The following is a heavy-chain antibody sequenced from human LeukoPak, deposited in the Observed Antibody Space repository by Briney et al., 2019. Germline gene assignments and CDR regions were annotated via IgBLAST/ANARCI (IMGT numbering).Heavy chain of an antibody. D-gene: IGHD5-18*01. CDR2: ISGSGGST. V-gene: IGHV3-23*01. CDR3: AKASGYSYGSLDY. Sequence: PGGSLRLSCAASGFTFSSYAMSWVHQAPGKGLEWVSAISGSGGSTYYADSVKGRFTISRDNSKNTLYLQMNSLRAEDTAVYYCAKASGYSYGSLDYWGQGTLVTVSS. CDR1: GFTFSSYA. J-gene: IGHJ4*02.